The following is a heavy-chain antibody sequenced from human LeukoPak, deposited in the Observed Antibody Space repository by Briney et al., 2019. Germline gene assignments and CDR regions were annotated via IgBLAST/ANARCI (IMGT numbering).Heavy chain of an antibody. D-gene: IGHD3-22*01. J-gene: IGHJ3*02. CDR2: ISSSSTI. CDR1: GFTFSSYS. CDR3: ARRDEYYYDSSGPEDAFDI. V-gene: IGHV3-48*02. Sequence: GGSLRLSCAASGFTFSSYSMNWVRQAPGKGLEWVSYISSSSTIYYADSVKGRFTISRDNAKNSLYLQMSSLRDEDTAVYYCARRDEYYYDSSGPEDAFDIWGQGTMVTVSS.